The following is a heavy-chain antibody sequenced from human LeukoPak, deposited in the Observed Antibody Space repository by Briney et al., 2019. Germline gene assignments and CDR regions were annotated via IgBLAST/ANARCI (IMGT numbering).Heavy chain of an antibody. Sequence: SETLSLTCTVSGGSISSSSYYWGWIRQPPGKGLEWIGSIYYSGNTYYNPSLKSRVTISADMSKNQFSLKLSSVTAADTAVYYCARVKETSRRHDAFDIWGQGTMVTVSS. CDR1: GGSISSSSYY. CDR3: ARVKETSRRHDAFDI. CDR2: IYYSGNT. V-gene: IGHV4-39*07. J-gene: IGHJ3*02.